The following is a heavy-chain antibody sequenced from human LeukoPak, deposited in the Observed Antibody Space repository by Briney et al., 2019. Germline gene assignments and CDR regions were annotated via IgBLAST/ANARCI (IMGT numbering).Heavy chain of an antibody. CDR1: GFTFSTYA. CDR2: IAGSDAGT. D-gene: IGHD4-17*01. Sequence: PGGSLRLSCAASGFTFSTYAMSWVRQTPGKGLEWVSSIAGSDAGTYYADSVKGRFAISRDNSKNTLYLQMNSLRAEDTAVYYCAKRGGDDYGDLVDYWGQGTLVTVSS. V-gene: IGHV3-23*01. CDR3: AKRGGDDYGDLVDY. J-gene: IGHJ4*02.